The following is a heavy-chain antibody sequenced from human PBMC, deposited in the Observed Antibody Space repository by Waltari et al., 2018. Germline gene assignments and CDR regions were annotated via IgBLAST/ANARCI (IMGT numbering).Heavy chain of an antibody. D-gene: IGHD6-13*01. CDR2: IYYSGST. Sequence: QLQLQESGPGLVKPSETLSLTCTVSGGSISSSSYYWGWIRQPPGKGLEWIGSIYYSGSTYYNPSLKRRVTISGDTSKNQFSLKLSSVTAADTAVYYCARHLSTGYSSSWLDYWGQGTLVTVSS. J-gene: IGHJ4*02. CDR1: GGSISSSSYY. CDR3: ARHLSTGYSSSWLDY. V-gene: IGHV4-39*01.